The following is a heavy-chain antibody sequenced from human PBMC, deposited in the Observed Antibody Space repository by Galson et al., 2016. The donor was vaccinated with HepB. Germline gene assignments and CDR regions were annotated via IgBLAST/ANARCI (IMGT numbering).Heavy chain of an antibody. V-gene: IGHV1-46*03. Sequence: SVKVSCKASGDTFTTDYMHWVRQAPGQGLEWMGIINPSEGRTSYAQKFQGRVTMTRDTSTGTVYMELSSLRSEDTAVYYCARAGFSSAWSASWFDPWGQGTLVTVSS. D-gene: IGHD6-19*01. CDR2: INPSEGRT. CDR3: ARAGFSSAWSASWFDP. CDR1: GDTFTTDY. J-gene: IGHJ5*02.